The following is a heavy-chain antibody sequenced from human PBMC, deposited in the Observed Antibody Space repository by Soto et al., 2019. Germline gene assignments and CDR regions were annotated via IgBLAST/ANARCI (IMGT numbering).Heavy chain of an antibody. J-gene: IGHJ4*02. Sequence: EVQLLTSGGGLVQPGGSLRLSCAASRFTFSSYAMTWVRQAPGKGLEWVSTISGGGGSTHYADSVRGRFTISRDNSKNTLYLQMNSLRADDTAIYYCAKARRGIAAAQIDYWGQGTLVTVSS. CDR2: ISGGGGST. CDR1: RFTFSSYA. CDR3: AKARRGIAAAQIDY. D-gene: IGHD6-13*01. V-gene: IGHV3-23*01.